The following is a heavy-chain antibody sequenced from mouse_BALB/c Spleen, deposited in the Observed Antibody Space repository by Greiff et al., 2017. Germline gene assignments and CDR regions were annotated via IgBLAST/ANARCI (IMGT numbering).Heavy chain of an antibody. CDR1: GYTITSDYF. J-gene: IGHJ2*01. Sequence: EVKLVESGPGLVKPSQSLYLTCSVTGYTITSDYFWYWIRQFPGNQLECMGYISYDGSNNYNPSLKNRSSITRDTSKNQFFLKLNSVTTEDTATYYCARDYYDYDDYWGQGTTLTVSS. CDR3: ARDYYDYDDY. V-gene: IGHV3-6*02. CDR2: ISYDGSN. D-gene: IGHD2-4*01.